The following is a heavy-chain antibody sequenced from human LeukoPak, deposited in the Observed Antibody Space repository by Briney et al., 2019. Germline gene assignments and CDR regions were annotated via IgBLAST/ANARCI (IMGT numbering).Heavy chain of an antibody. D-gene: IGHD5-24*01. CDR2: ISWNSITI. CDR3: AKDMGEMATIKASLGY. CDR1: GFTFDDYA. Sequence: PGGSLRLSCAASGFTFDDYAMHWVRQAPGKGLEWVSGISWNSITIGYADSVKGRFTISRDNAKNSLYLQMNSLRPEDTALYYCAKDMGEMATIKASLGYWGQGTLVTVSS. V-gene: IGHV3-9*01. J-gene: IGHJ4*02.